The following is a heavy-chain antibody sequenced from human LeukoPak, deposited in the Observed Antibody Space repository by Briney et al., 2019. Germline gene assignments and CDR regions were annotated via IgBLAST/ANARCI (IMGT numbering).Heavy chain of an antibody. J-gene: IGHJ3*02. CDR2: IHYSGRT. CDR1: GGSISRHF. Sequence: PSETLSLTCSVPGGSISRHFWSWIRQPPGKGLDWIAFIHYSGRTKYNPSLQSRVTISIDTSENNLSLKLTSVTAADTAVYYCARLLDNDSSGDPDTFDMWGQGTVVSVSS. V-gene: IGHV4-59*11. D-gene: IGHD3-22*01. CDR3: ARLLDNDSSGDPDTFDM.